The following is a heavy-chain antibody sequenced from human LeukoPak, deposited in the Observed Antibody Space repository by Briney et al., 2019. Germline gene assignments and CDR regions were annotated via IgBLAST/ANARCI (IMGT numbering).Heavy chain of an antibody. V-gene: IGHV3-21*01. J-gene: IGHJ4*02. CDR1: GFTFSNAW. Sequence: GGSLRLSCAASGFTFSNAWMNWVRQAPGKGLEWVSSISSSSSYIYYADSVKGRFTISRDNAKNSLYLQMNSLRAEDTAVYYCATRVVVTAMGSFDYWGQGTLVTVSS. CDR3: ATRVVVTAMGSFDY. D-gene: IGHD2-21*02. CDR2: ISSSSSYI.